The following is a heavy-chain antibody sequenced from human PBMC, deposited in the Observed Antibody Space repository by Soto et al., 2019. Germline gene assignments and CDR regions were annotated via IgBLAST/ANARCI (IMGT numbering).Heavy chain of an antibody. V-gene: IGHV4-30-4*01. Sequence: SETLSLTCTVSGGSISSGDYYWSWIRQPPGKGLEWIGYIYYSGSTYYNPSLKSRVTISVDTSKNQFSLKLSSVTAADTAVYYCARVYGFSEPPSSLRYYGMDVWGQGTAGTVSS. D-gene: IGHD2-8*01. J-gene: IGHJ6*02. CDR1: GGSISSGDYY. CDR2: IYYSGST. CDR3: ARVYGFSEPPSSLRYYGMDV.